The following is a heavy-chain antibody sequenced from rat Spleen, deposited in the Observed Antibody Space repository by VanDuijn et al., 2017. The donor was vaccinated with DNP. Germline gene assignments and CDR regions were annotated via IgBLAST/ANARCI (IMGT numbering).Heavy chain of an antibody. CDR1: GFSFSDYG. Sequence: EVQLVESGGGLVQPGRALKLSCAASGFSFSDYGMAWVRQAPTKGLEWVASITSGVGTAYYRDSVKGRFTISRDNAKSTLYLQMDSLRSEDTATYYCTTHGSIATISTGAMDVWGQGTSVTVSS. D-gene: IGHD1-2*01. CDR3: TTHGSIATISTGAMDV. J-gene: IGHJ4*01. CDR2: ITSGVGTA. V-gene: IGHV5S13*01.